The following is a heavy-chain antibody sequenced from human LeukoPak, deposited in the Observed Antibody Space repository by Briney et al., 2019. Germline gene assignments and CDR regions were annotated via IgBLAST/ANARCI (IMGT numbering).Heavy chain of an antibody. D-gene: IGHD5-18*01. J-gene: IGHJ4*02. Sequence: ASVKVSCKASGYTFTGYYMHWVRQAPGQGLEWMGWINPNSGGTNYAQKFQGRVAMTRNTSITTAYMELSSLRSEDTAVYYCARGLGRTAMVTRGGVRFDYWGQGTLVTVSS. CDR3: ARGLGRTAMVTRGGVRFDY. V-gene: IGHV1-2*02. CDR2: INPNSGGT. CDR1: GYTFTGYY.